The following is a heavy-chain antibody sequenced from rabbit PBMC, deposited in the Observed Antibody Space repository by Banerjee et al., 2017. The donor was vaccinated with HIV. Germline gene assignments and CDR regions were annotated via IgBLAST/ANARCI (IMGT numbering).Heavy chain of an antibody. D-gene: IGHD7-1*01. J-gene: IGHJ4*01. CDR1: GFSFSTSYW. Sequence: QEQLEESGGGLVQPEGSLTLTCTASGFSFSTSYWICWVRQAPGKGLEWIACIAAGSSGSTYYASWTKGRFTISKTSWTTVTLQMTSLTAADTATYFCARDLTGVTGWNFNLWGQGTLVTVS. CDR2: IAAGSSGST. CDR3: ARDLTGVTGWNFNL. V-gene: IGHV1S45*01.